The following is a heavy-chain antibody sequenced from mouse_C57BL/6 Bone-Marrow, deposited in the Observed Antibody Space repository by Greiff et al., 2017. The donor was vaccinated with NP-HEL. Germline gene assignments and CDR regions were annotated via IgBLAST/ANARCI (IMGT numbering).Heavy chain of an antibody. J-gene: IGHJ3*01. CDR1: GYSITSGYY. D-gene: IGHD1-1*01. Sequence: EVQLQQSGPGLVKPSQSLSLTCSVTGYSITSGYYWNWIRQFPGNKLEWMGYISYDGSNNYNPSLKNRISITRDTSKNQFFLKLNSVTTEDTATYYCARDQGYYGSSPSWFAYWGQGTLVPVSA. CDR2: ISYDGSN. V-gene: IGHV3-6*01. CDR3: ARDQGYYGSSPSWFAY.